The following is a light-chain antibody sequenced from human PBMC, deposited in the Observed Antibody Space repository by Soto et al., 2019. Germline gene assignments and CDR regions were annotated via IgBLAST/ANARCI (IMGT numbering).Light chain of an antibody. CDR3: QHSHSSPRT. Sequence: DIQMTKSPSSLFASVGDRVTVTCRASQTINKFLNWYHQKPGKAPKLLIYGASSLQSGVPSRFSGGGSGTTFTLTINSVQHQDFGIYYCQHSHSSPRTFGQGT. CDR1: QTINKF. J-gene: IGKJ1*01. CDR2: GAS. V-gene: IGKV1-39*01.